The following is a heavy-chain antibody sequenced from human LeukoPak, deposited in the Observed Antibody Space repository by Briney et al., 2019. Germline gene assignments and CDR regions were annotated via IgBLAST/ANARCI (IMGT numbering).Heavy chain of an antibody. CDR1: GYSISSGYY. CDR2: IYHSGST. Sequence: SETLSLTCTVSGYSISSGYYWGWIRQPPGKGLEWIGSIYHSGSTYYNPSLKSRVTISVDTSKNQFSLKLSSVTAAGTAVYYCARVGDYYDSSGSDRVDAFDIWGQGTMVTVSS. D-gene: IGHD3-22*01. V-gene: IGHV4-38-2*02. CDR3: ARVGDYYDSSGSDRVDAFDI. J-gene: IGHJ3*02.